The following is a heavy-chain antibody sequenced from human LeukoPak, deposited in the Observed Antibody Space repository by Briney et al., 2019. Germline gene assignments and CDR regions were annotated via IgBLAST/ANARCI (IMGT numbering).Heavy chain of an antibody. CDR3: ARDGQDTTLRYFDWLLAHSLYGMDV. Sequence: ASVKVSCKASGYTFTIYGISWVPQAPGQGLEWLGWITAYNGNTIYAQKLQGRVTMTTDTSTSTAYMELRSLRSDDTAVYYCARDGQDTTLRYFDWLLAHSLYGMDVWGQGTTVTVSS. CDR1: GYTFTIYG. CDR2: ITAYNGNT. V-gene: IGHV1-18*01. D-gene: IGHD3-9*01. J-gene: IGHJ6*02.